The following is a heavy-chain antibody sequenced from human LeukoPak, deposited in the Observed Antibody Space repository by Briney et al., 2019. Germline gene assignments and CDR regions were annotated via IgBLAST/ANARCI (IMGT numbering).Heavy chain of an antibody. V-gene: IGHV1-2*02. CDR3: ARENIVVVVAATGTFDI. J-gene: IGHJ3*02. Sequence: ASVKVSCKASGYTFTGYYMHWVRQAPGQGLEWMRWINPKSGGTNYAQKFQGRVTMTRDTSISTVYMELSRLRSDDTAVYYCARENIVVVVAATGTFDIWGQGTMVTVSS. CDR2: INPKSGGT. D-gene: IGHD2-15*01. CDR1: GYTFTGYY.